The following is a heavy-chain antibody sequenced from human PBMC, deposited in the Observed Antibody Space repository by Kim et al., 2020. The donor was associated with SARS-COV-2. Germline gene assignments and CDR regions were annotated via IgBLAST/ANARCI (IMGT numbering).Heavy chain of an antibody. CDR2: IYTSGST. CDR1: GGSISSGSYY. V-gene: IGHV4-61*02. J-gene: IGHJ6*02. Sequence: SETLSLTCTVSGGSISSGSYYWSWIRQPAGKGLEWIVRIYTSGSTNYNPSLKSRVTISVDTSKNQFSLKLSSVTAADTAVYYCARGSPMVRGVISYYYGMDVWGQGTTVTVSS. CDR3: ARGSPMVRGVISYYYGMDV. D-gene: IGHD3-10*01.